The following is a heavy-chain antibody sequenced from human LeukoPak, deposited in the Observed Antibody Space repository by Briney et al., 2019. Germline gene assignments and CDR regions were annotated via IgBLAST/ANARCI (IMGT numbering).Heavy chain of an antibody. Sequence: SVKVSCKASGGTFSSYAISWVRQAPGQGLEWMGGIIPIFGTANYAQKFQGRVTITTDESTSTAYMELSSLRSEDTAVYYCARETPGGGYFDLWGRGTLVTVSS. J-gene: IGHJ2*01. D-gene: IGHD3-10*01. V-gene: IGHV1-69*05. CDR1: GGTFSSYA. CDR3: ARETPGGGYFDL. CDR2: IIPIFGTA.